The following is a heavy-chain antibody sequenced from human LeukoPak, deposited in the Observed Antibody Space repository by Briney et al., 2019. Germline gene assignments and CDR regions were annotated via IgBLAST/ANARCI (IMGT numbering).Heavy chain of an antibody. CDR3: AGFTFFRGVITFDY. D-gene: IGHD3-10*01. J-gene: IGHJ4*02. V-gene: IGHV4-39*02. CDR2: IFSGGST. CDR1: GGSISSSTFY. Sequence: SETLSLTCTVSGGSISSSTFYWGWIRQPPGKGLEWIGSIFSGGSTYYNPSLKSRVTISVDTSKNHFSLKLSSVTAADTAVYSCAGFTFFRGVITFDYWGQGTLVTVSS.